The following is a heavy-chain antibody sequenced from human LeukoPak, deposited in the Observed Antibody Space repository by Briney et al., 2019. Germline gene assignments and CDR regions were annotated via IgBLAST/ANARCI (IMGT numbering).Heavy chain of an antibody. CDR2: INPDGSTT. CDR1: KFTFSSYW. D-gene: IGHD3-10*01. CDR3: ARVLLGSWDWFDP. J-gene: IGHJ5*02. Sequence: PGGSLRLSCAASKFTFSSYWMHWVRQAPGKGLVWVSRINPDGSTTNYADSVKGRFTISRDNAKNTLYLQMNSLRAEDTALYYCARVLLGSWDWFDPWGQGTLVTVSS. V-gene: IGHV3-74*01.